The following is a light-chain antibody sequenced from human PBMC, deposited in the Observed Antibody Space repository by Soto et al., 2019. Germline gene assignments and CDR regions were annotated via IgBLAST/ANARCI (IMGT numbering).Light chain of an antibody. CDR3: QQYVSSPWT. Sequence: EIVLTQSPGTLSLSPGERATLSCRASQSISNSYLAWYQQKPGQAPRPLIYGASSRATGIPDRFSGSGSGTDFTLTISRLEPEDFAVYYCQQYVSSPWTFGQGTKVEIK. V-gene: IGKV3-20*01. J-gene: IGKJ1*01. CDR1: QSISNSY. CDR2: GAS.